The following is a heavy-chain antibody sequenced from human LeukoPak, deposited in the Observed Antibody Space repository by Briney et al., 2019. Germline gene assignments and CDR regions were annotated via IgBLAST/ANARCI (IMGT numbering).Heavy chain of an antibody. Sequence: SETLSLTCTVSGGSISSSSYYWSWIRQPAGKGLERIGRMYTSGSTNYNPSLKSRVTMSLDTSKNQFSLKLSSVTAADTAMYYCAREVAVAGTRYYYYYYMDVWGKGTTVTISS. CDR1: GGSISSSSYY. D-gene: IGHD6-19*01. J-gene: IGHJ6*03. CDR2: MYTSGST. V-gene: IGHV4-61*02. CDR3: AREVAVAGTRYYYYYYMDV.